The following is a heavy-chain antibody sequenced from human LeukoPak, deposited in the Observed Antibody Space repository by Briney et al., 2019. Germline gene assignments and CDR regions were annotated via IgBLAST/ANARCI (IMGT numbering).Heavy chain of an antibody. V-gene: IGHV4-34*01. D-gene: IGHD3-3*01. CDR1: GGSFRGYY. CDR3: AKAPPKEHDFWSGYYNYMDV. CDR2: INHSGST. J-gene: IGHJ6*03. Sequence: PSETLSLTCAVSGGSFRGYYWSWIRQPPGKGLEWIGEINHSGSTHYNPSLKSRVTVLVDTAKNQVSLNLSSVTAADTAVYYCAKAPPKEHDFWSGYYNYMDVWGKGTTVTVSS.